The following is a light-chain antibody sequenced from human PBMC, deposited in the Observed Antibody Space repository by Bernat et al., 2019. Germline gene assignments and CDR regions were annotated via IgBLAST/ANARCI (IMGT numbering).Light chain of an antibody. CDR1: SSDVGGYNY. CDR3: SSYEGSNNLV. Sequence: QSALTQPPSASGSPGQSVTISCTGTSSDVGGYNYVSWYQQHPGKAPKLMIFEVSKRPSGVPDRFSGSKSGNTASLTVSGLQAEDEADYFCSSYEGSNNLVFGGGTKLTGL. J-gene: IGLJ2*01. CDR2: EVS. V-gene: IGLV2-8*01.